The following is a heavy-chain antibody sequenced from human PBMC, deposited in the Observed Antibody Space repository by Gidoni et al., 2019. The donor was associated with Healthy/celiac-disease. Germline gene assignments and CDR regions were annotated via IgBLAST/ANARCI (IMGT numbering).Heavy chain of an antibody. D-gene: IGHD3-10*01. J-gene: IGHJ6*02. CDR2: IIPISGTA. CDR1: GGTFSSSA. V-gene: IGHV1-69*01. Sequence: QVQLVQSGAEVKKPGSSVKVSCKASGGTFSSSAISWVRQDPGQGLEWMRGIIPISGTANYAQKCQCRVTNTADEATSTAYMELSSLRSEDTAVYYCARDGVTMVRGAYYGMDVWGQGTTVTVSS. CDR3: ARDGVTMVRGAYYGMDV.